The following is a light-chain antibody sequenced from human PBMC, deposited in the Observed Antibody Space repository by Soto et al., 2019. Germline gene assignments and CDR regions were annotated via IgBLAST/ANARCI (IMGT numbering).Light chain of an antibody. CDR2: DAS. Sequence: EIVLTQSPATLSLSPGERATLSCRASQSVSSYLAWYQQKPDQAPRLLIYDASNRATGIPARFSGSGSGTDFTLTISSLEPEDFAVYYCQQRSNWRTFGQGTKVEIK. CDR1: QSVSSY. CDR3: QQRSNWRT. V-gene: IGKV3-11*01. J-gene: IGKJ1*01.